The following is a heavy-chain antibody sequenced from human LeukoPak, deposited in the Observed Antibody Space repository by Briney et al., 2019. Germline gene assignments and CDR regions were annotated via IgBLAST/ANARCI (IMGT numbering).Heavy chain of an antibody. J-gene: IGHJ4*02. CDR1: GYTFTSYY. CDR3: ARDSDYYDSSGYSYYFDY. CDR2: IIPIFGTA. V-gene: IGHV1-69*13. Sequence: GASVEVSCKASGYTFTSYYMHWVRQAPGQGLEWMGGIIPIFGTANYAQKFQGRVTITADESTSTAYMELSSLRSEDTAVYYCARDSDYYDSSGYSYYFDYWGQGTLVTVSS. D-gene: IGHD3-22*01.